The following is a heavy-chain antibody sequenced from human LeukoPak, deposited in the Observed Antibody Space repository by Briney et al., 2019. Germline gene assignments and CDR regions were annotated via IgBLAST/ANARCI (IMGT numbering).Heavy chain of an antibody. D-gene: IGHD3-10*01. Sequence: GGSLRLSCAASGFNLRGYAMHWVRQAPGKGLEWVALIRSNGNEKFYLDAVQGRFTISRDNSKNTLFLQMSSLRPEDTAVYYCAKDRDGSGSFKKRMDVWGQGTTVSVSS. CDR2: IRSNGNEK. J-gene: IGHJ6*02. V-gene: IGHV3-30*02. CDR1: GFNLRGYA. CDR3: AKDRDGSGSFKKRMDV.